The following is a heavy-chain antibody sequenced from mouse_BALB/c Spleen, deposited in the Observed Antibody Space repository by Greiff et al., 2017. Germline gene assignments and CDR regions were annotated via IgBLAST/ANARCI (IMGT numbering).Heavy chain of an antibody. Sequence: DVMLVESGGGLVKPGGSLKLSCAASGFTFSSYAMSWVRQSPEKRLEWVAEISSGGSYTYYPDTVTGRFTISRDNAKNTLYLEMSSLRSEDTAMYYCARDGSYYYGSSSAWFAYWGQGTLVTVSA. CDR1: GFTFSSYA. D-gene: IGHD1-1*01. V-gene: IGHV5-9-4*01. CDR3: ARDGSYYYGSSSAWFAY. CDR2: ISSGGSYT. J-gene: IGHJ3*01.